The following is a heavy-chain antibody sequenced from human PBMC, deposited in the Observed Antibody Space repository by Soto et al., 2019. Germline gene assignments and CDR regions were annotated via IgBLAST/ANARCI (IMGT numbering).Heavy chain of an antibody. CDR1: GFTFSSYG. Sequence: PGGSLRLSCAASGFTFSSYGMHWVRQAPGKGLEWVAVIWYDGSNKYYADSVKGRFTISRDNSKNTLYLQMNSLRAEDTAVYYCARDWGVLPAAMSLDYWGQGTLVTVSS. V-gene: IGHV3-33*01. J-gene: IGHJ4*02. CDR2: IWYDGSNK. CDR3: ARDWGVLPAAMSLDY. D-gene: IGHD2-2*01.